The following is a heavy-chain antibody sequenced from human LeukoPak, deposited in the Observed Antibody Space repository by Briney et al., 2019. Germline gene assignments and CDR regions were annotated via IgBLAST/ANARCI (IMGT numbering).Heavy chain of an antibody. CDR3: ASFQQTYYYGMDV. D-gene: IGHD6-13*01. J-gene: IGHJ6*02. CDR2: IIPILGIA. V-gene: IGHV1-69*04. Sequence: GASVKVSCKASGGTFSSYAISWVRQAPGQGLEWMGRIIPILGIANYAQKFQGRVTITADKSTSTAYMELSSLRSEDTAVYYCASFQQTYYYGMDVWGQGTTVTVSS. CDR1: GGTFSSYA.